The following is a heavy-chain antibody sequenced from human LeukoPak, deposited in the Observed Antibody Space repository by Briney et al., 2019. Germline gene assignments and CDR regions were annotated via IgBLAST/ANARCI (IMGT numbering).Heavy chain of an antibody. Sequence: GGSLRLSCAASGFTFDDYGMSWVRQAPGKGLEWVSGINWNGGSTGYADSAKGRFTISRDNAKNSLYLQMNSLRAEDTALYYCARVHGQQLVFHYFDYWGQGTLVTVSS. V-gene: IGHV3-20*04. CDR2: INWNGGST. D-gene: IGHD6-13*01. CDR1: GFTFDDYG. CDR3: ARVHGQQLVFHYFDY. J-gene: IGHJ4*02.